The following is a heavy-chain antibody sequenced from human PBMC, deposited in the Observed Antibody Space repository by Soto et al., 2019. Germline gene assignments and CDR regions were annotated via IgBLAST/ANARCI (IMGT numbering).Heavy chain of an antibody. D-gene: IGHD3-10*01. J-gene: IGHJ4*02. CDR2: IYYSGST. Sequence: QVQLQESGPGLVKPSETLSLTCTVSGGSISSHYWSWMRQAPGKGLEWIGYIYYSGSTNYNPSLKSRVTILVDTSKNQFSLKLNSVTAADTAVYYCARGGARCDYWGQGTLVTVSS. CDR3: ARGGARCDY. V-gene: IGHV4-59*11. CDR1: GGSISSHY.